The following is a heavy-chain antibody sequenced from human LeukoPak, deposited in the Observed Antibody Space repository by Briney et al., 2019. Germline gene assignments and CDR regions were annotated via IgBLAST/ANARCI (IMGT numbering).Heavy chain of an antibody. Sequence: SETLSLTCTVSGGSISSYYWSWIRQPPGKGLEWIGYIYYSGSTNYNPSLKSRVTISVDTSKNQFSLKLSSVTAADTAVYYCARGGYDILTGYLSYQDHWGQGTLVTVSS. J-gene: IGHJ4*02. CDR3: ARGGYDILTGYLSYQDH. CDR2: IYYSGST. D-gene: IGHD3-9*01. CDR1: GGSISSYY. V-gene: IGHV4-59*01.